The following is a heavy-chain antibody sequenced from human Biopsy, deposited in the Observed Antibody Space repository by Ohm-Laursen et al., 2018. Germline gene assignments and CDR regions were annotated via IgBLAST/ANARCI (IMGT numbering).Heavy chain of an antibody. CDR2: LSYDGSGE. Sequence: SLRLSCSAPGFIFTSYAMHWVRQAPGKGLAWVAVLSYDGSGEYYADSLQGRFIISRDNPKNTVDLQMSSLRTEDTAVYFCARDGKRWDYSTYFSWHFDLWGRGTLVTVSS. D-gene: IGHD4-11*01. V-gene: IGHV3-30*03. J-gene: IGHJ2*01. CDR3: ARDGKRWDYSTYFSWHFDL. CDR1: GFIFTSYA.